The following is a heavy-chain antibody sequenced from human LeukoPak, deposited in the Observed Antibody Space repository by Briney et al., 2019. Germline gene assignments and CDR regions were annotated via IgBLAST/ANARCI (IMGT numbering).Heavy chain of an antibody. D-gene: IGHD3-10*01. Sequence: GGSLRLSCAASGFTFSSYGMHWVRQAPGKGLEWVAFIRYDGSNKYYADSVKGRFTISRDNSKNTLYLQMNSLRAEDTAVYYCARESRFGDNWFDPWGQGTLVTVSS. J-gene: IGHJ5*02. CDR1: GFTFSSYG. CDR2: IRYDGSNK. CDR3: ARESRFGDNWFDP. V-gene: IGHV3-30*02.